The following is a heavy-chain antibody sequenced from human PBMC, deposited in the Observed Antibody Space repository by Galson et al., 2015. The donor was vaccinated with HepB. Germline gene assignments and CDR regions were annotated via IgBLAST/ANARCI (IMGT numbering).Heavy chain of an antibody. D-gene: IGHD3-22*01. CDR2: ISSSSSYI. CDR1: GFTFSSYS. Sequence: SLRLSCAASGFTFSSYSMNWVRQAPGKGLEWVSSISSSSSYIYYADSVKSRFTISRDNAKNSLYLQMNSLRAEDTAVYYCARVSRGDYYDSSGSLGDWGQGTLVTVSS. CDR3: ARVSRGDYYDSSGSLGD. V-gene: IGHV3-21*01. J-gene: IGHJ4*02.